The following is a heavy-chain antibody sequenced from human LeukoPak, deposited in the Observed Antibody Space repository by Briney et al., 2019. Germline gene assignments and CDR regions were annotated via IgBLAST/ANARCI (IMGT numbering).Heavy chain of an antibody. D-gene: IGHD6-13*01. Sequence: PTGGSLRLSCAASGFTFSDYAMHWVRQAPGKGLEWVAFIRYDGNNKYYADSVKGRFTISRDNSKNTLYLQMNSLRAEDTAVYYCAKVTALSISWYGMGAFDIWGQGTMVTVSS. V-gene: IGHV3-30*02. CDR3: AKVTALSISWYGMGAFDI. CDR2: IRYDGNNK. J-gene: IGHJ3*02. CDR1: GFTFSDYA.